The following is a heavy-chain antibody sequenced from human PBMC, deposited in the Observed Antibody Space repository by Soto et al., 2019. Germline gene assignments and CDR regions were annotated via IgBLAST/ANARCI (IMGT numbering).Heavy chain of an antibody. D-gene: IGHD6-6*01. CDR3: ARGGYSRSSDWFDP. Sequence: QVQLQESGPGLVKPSGTLSLTCAVSGGSISSSNWWSWVRQPPGKGLEWIGEIYHSGSTNYNPSRKRRVAISVDKSKNQFALKLSSVTAADTAVYYCARGGYSRSSDWFDPWGQGTLVTVSS. CDR1: GGSISSSNW. CDR2: IYHSGST. V-gene: IGHV4-4*02. J-gene: IGHJ5*02.